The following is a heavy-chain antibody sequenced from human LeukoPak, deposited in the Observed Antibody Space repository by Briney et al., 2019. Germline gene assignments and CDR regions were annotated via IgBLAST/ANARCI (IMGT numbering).Heavy chain of an antibody. Sequence: GGSLRLSCAAPGFTFSSYAMSWVRQAPGKGLEWVSAISGSGGSTYYADSVKGRFTISRDNSKNTLYLQMNSLRAEDTAVYYCANPYYDSSGRRYNDAFDIWGQGTMVTVSS. J-gene: IGHJ3*02. D-gene: IGHD3-22*01. CDR3: ANPYYDSSGRRYNDAFDI. V-gene: IGHV3-23*01. CDR2: ISGSGGST. CDR1: GFTFSSYA.